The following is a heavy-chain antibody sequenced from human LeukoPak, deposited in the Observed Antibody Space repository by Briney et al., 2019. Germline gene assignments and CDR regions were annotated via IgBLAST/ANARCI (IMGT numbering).Heavy chain of an antibody. CDR1: GVSISSYY. V-gene: IGHV4-59*03. CDR3: AQGYRYGRFDY. D-gene: IGHD5-18*01. CDR2: IHYSGGT. Sequence: SETLSLTCTVSGVSISSYYWSWIRQPPGKGLEWIGFIHYSGGTNYNPSLKSRVTISVDTSKNQFSLNLSSVTAADTAVYYCAQGYRYGRFDYWGQGTLVTVSS. J-gene: IGHJ4*02.